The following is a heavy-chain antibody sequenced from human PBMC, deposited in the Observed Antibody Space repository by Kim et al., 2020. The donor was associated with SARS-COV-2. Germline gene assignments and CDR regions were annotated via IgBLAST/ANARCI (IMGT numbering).Heavy chain of an antibody. J-gene: IGHJ2*01. V-gene: IGHV4-59*01. CDR3: ARDNFFDL. CDR2: ANYSGST. CDR1: GGSISSYF. Sequence: SETLSLTCTVSGGSISSYFWSWIRQPPGKGLEWIGFANYSGSTSYNPSLKSRVTISIDTSKNQFSLKLNSVTAADTAVYYCARDNFFDLWGRGTLVTVSS.